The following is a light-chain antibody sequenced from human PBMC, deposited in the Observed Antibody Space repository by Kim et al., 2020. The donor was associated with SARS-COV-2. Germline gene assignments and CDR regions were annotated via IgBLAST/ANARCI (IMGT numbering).Light chain of an antibody. CDR3: QQSYTTPRT. CDR2: AAS. J-gene: IGKJ1*01. V-gene: IGKV1-39*01. CDR1: QNIRTY. Sequence: ASVGDRVTIPCRASQNIRTYLNWYQQKPGEAPNVLIFAASSLQSGVPSRFSGSGSGTDFTLTISSLQPEDFATYYCQQSYTTPRTFGQGTKVDIK.